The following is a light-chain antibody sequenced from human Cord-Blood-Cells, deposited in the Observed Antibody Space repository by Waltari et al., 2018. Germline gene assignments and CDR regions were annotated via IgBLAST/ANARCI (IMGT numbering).Light chain of an antibody. J-gene: IGLJ2*01. CDR1: SGSIASNH. V-gene: IGLV6-57*01. Sequence: FMLTQPHSVSESPGKTVTISSTRSSGSIASNHAQWYQQRPGSSPTTVIYEDNQRPSGVPDRFSGSIDSSSNSASLTSSGLKTEDEADYYCQSYDSSIVVFGGETKLTVL. CDR2: EDN. CDR3: QSYDSSIVV.